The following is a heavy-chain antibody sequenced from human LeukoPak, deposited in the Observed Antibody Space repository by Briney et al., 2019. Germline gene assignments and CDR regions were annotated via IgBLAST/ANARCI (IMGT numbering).Heavy chain of an antibody. CDR1: GFTFSSYW. J-gene: IGHJ6*04. D-gene: IGHD3-10*02. V-gene: IGHV3-7*01. CDR3: AELGITMIGGV. CDR2: IKQDGSEK. Sequence: GGSLRLSCAASGFTFSSYWMSWVRQAPGKGLGWVANIKQDGSEKYYVDSVKGRFTISRDNAKNSLFLQMNSLRAEDTAVYYCAELGITMIGGVWGKGTTVTISS.